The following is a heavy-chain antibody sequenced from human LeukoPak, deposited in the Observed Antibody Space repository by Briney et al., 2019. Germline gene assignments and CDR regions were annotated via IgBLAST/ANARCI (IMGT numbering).Heavy chain of an antibody. CDR3: ASPGRRYSSSWYFDY. D-gene: IGHD6-13*01. CDR2: INHSGST. CDR1: GGSFSGYY. J-gene: IGHJ4*02. V-gene: IGHV4-34*01. Sequence: PSETLSLTCAVYGGSFSGYYWSWIRQPPGKGLEWIGEINHSGSTNYNPSLKSRVTISVDTSKNQFSLKLSSVTAADTAVYYCASPGRRYSSSWYFDYWGQGTLVTVSS.